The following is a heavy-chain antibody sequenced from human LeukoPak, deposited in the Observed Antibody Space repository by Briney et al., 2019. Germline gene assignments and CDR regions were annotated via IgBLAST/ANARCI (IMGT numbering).Heavy chain of an antibody. CDR3: ARDTFALYYYYYYMDV. Sequence: GGSLRLSCAASGFTFSSYGMHWVRQAPGKGLEWVGVIWYDGSNQYYADSVNGRFTISRDNSKNTLYLQMNSLSAQDTAVYYCARDTFALYYYYYYMDVWGKGTTVTVSS. CDR2: IWYDGSNQ. V-gene: IGHV3-33*01. CDR1: GFTFSSYG. D-gene: IGHD2-21*01. J-gene: IGHJ6*03.